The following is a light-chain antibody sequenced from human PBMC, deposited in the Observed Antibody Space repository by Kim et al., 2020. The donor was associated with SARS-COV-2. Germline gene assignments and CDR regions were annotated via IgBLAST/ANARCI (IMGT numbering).Light chain of an antibody. CDR1: KLGDNY. Sequence: VSPGPTASITCFGDKLGDNYVSWYQQRPGQSPGVGIYQDTNRPSGIPERFSGSNSGNTATLTISGAQAMEEADYYCQAWDSSTAVFGGGTKLTVL. CDR3: QAWDSSTAV. J-gene: IGLJ3*02. V-gene: IGLV3-1*01. CDR2: QDT.